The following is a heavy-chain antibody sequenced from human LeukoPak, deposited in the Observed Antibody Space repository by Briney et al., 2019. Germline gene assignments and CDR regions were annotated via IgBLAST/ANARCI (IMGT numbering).Heavy chain of an antibody. Sequence: SVKVSCKASGGTFISYAISWVRQAPGQGLEWMGGIIPIFGTANYAQKFQGRVTITADESASTAYMELSSLRSEDTAVYYCARGPDVVVTAITYYYYGMDVWGQGTTVTVSS. J-gene: IGHJ6*02. D-gene: IGHD2-21*02. V-gene: IGHV1-69*13. CDR2: IIPIFGTA. CDR3: ARGPDVVVTAITYYYYGMDV. CDR1: GGTFISYA.